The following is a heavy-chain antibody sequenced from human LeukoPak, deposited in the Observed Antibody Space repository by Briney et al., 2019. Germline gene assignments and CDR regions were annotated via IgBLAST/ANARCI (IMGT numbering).Heavy chain of an antibody. D-gene: IGHD1-1*01. Sequence: SETLSLTCTVSGGSISSYYWSWIRQPPGKGLVWIGYIHYSGNTNYNPSLKSRVTISVDTSKNQFSLKLSSVTAADTAVYYCARVSWFPGTSYYYMDVWGKGTTVTVSS. CDR2: IHYSGNT. CDR1: GGSISSYY. CDR3: ARVSWFPGTSYYYMDV. V-gene: IGHV4-59*01. J-gene: IGHJ6*03.